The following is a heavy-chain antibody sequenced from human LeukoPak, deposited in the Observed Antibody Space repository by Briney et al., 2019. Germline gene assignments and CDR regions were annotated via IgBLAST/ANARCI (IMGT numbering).Heavy chain of an antibody. Sequence: ASVKVSCKASGYTFTSYGISWVRQAPGQGLEWMGWISAYNGNTNYAQKLQGRVTMTTDTSTSTACMELRSLRSDDTAVYYCARDLYWYSSSWYDSYYYYYGMDVWGRGTTVTVSS. CDR2: ISAYNGNT. D-gene: IGHD6-13*01. CDR1: GYTFTSYG. V-gene: IGHV1-18*01. CDR3: ARDLYWYSSSWYDSYYYYYGMDV. J-gene: IGHJ6*02.